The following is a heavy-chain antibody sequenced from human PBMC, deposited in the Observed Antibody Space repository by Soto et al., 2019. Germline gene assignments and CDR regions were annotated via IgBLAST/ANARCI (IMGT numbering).Heavy chain of an antibody. V-gene: IGHV3-48*02. J-gene: IGHJ4*02. D-gene: IGHD7-27*01. CDR2: ITSGGSAI. CDR3: VRDLNWGFDY. CDR1: GFTFSSYS. Sequence: EVQLVESGGDLVQPGGSLRLSCAASGFTFSSYSMNWVRQAPGKGLEWISYITSGGSAIRYADSVQGRFTISRDNAKNSLYLQMNSLKDEDTAVYYCVRDLNWGFDYWGQGTLVTVSS.